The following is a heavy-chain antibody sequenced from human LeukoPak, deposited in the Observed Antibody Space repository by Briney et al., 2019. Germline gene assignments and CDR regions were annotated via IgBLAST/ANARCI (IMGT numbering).Heavy chain of an antibody. D-gene: IGHD2-15*01. V-gene: IGHV3-30-3*01. CDR2: ISYDGSNK. Sequence: PGGSLRLSCAASGFTFSSYAMHWVRQAPGKGLEWVAVISYDGSNKYYADSVKGRFTISRDNSKNTLYLQMNSLRAEDTAVYYCARGSSRTVVAAYYFDYWGQGTLVTVSS. CDR1: GFTFSSYA. CDR3: ARGSSRTVVAAYYFDY. J-gene: IGHJ4*02.